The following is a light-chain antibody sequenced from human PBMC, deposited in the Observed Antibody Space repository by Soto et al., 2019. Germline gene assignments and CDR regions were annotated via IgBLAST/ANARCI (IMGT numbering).Light chain of an antibody. J-gene: IGLJ1*01. V-gene: IGLV3-21*04. CDR1: NIGKKS. CDR2: YDS. CDR3: QVWDPSSDHPYV. Sequence: SYELTQPPSVSVAPGKTATITCGGNNIGKKSVHWYQQKPGQAPVLVIYYDSDRPSGIPDRFSGSNSGNTATLTISRVEAGDEADYYCQVWDPSSDHPYVFGTGTQLTVL.